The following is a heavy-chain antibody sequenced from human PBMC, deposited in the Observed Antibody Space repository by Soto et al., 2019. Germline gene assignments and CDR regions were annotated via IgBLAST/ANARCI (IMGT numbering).Heavy chain of an antibody. Sequence: SETLSLTCAVYGGSFSGYYWSWIRQPPGKGLEWIGEINHSGSTNYNPSLKSRVTISVDTSKNQFSLKLSSVTAADTAVYYCARDTGVVPAAQSYVPARPRPKINYYMDVWGKGTTVTVS. CDR3: ARDTGVVPAAQSYVPARPRPKINYYMDV. V-gene: IGHV4-34*01. CDR2: INHSGST. D-gene: IGHD2-2*01. CDR1: GGSFSGYY. J-gene: IGHJ6*03.